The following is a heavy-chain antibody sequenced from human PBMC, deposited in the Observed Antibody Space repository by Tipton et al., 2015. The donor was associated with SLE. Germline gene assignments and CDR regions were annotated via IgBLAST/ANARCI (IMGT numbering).Heavy chain of an antibody. CDR3: ANYDILTGYLDY. D-gene: IGHD3-9*01. J-gene: IGHJ4*02. Sequence: TLSLTCTVSGGSINTYYWSWIRQPPGKGLEWIGYIYYTGSTYYNPSLKSRVTISVDTSKNQFSLKLSSVTAADTAVYYCANYDILTGYLDYWGQGTLVTVSS. CDR2: IYYTGST. V-gene: IGHV4-59*01. CDR1: GGSINTYY.